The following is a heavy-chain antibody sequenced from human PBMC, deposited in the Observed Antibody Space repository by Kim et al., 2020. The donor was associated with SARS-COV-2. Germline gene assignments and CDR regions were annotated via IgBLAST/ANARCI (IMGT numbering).Heavy chain of an antibody. J-gene: IGHJ6*02. CDR3: AKGLITMVRDPYYYYGMDV. V-gene: IGHV3-30*02. D-gene: IGHD3-10*01. Sequence: GRFTISRDNSKNTLYLQMNSLGAEDTAVYYCAKGLITMVRDPYYYYGMDVWGQGTTVTVSS.